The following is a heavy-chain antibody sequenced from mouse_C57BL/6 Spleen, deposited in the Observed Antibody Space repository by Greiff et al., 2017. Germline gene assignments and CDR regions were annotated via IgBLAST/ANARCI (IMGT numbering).Heavy chain of an antibody. D-gene: IGHD1-1*02. CDR2: ISSGSSTI. Sequence: EVQLVESGGGLVKPGGSLKLSCAASGFTFSDYGMHWVRQAPEKGLEWVAYISSGSSTIYYADTVKGRFTISRDNAKNTLFLQMTRLRSEDTAMYYCAGGSYGAMDDWGKGTSVTVSS. CDR1: GFTFSDYG. CDR3: AGGSYGAMDD. J-gene: IGHJ4*01. V-gene: IGHV5-17*01.